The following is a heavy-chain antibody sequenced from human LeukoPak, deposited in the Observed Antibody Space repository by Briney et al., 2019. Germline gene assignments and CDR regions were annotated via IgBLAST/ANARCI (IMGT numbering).Heavy chain of an antibody. CDR1: GFTVSSNY. CDR3: ARDISSGYYDAFDI. D-gene: IGHD3-22*01. Sequence: GGSLRLSCAASGFTVSSNYMSWVRQAPGEGLEWVSIIYSGGSTYYADSVKGRFTISRDNSKNTLYLQMNSLRAEDTAVYYCARDISSGYYDAFDIWGQGTMVTVSS. CDR2: IYSGGST. V-gene: IGHV3-66*01. J-gene: IGHJ3*02.